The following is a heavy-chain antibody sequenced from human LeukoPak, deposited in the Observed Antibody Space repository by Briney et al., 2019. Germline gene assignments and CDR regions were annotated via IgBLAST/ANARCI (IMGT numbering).Heavy chain of an antibody. D-gene: IGHD2-21*02. CDR2: IYYNGDT. Sequence: PSETLSLTCTVSGVSIRSNSFYWGWIRQAPGKGLEWIGTIYYNGDTFYNPPLKSRVTMSVNTSASQFSLKLSSVTAADTAVYYCARGGFYCGDDCYVDYWGQGTLVTVSS. V-gene: IGHV4-39*01. CDR1: GVSIRSNSFY. J-gene: IGHJ4*02. CDR3: ARGGFYCGDDCYVDY.